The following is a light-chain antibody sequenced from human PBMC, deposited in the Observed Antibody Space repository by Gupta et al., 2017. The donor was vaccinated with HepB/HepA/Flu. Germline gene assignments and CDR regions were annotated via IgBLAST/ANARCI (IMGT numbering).Light chain of an antibody. Sequence: DIQMTQSPSSLSPSVGDRVTITCRASQSISSYLNWYQQKPGKAPKLLIYAASSLQSGVPSRFSGSGSGTDFTLTISSLQPEDFATYYCQQSYSTSCSFGQGTKLEI. CDR2: AAS. J-gene: IGKJ2*04. V-gene: IGKV1-39*01. CDR1: QSISSY. CDR3: QQSYSTSCS.